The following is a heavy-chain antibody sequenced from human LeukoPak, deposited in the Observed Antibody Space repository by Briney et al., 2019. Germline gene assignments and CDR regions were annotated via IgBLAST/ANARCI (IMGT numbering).Heavy chain of an antibody. J-gene: IGHJ3*02. CDR1: GGSISSYY. V-gene: IGHV4-4*07. CDR2: IYTSGST. CDR3: ARIITMIVVGEPDAFDI. D-gene: IGHD3-22*01. Sequence: SETLSLTCTVSGGSISSYYWSWIRQPAGKGLEWIGRIYTSGSTNYNPSLKSRVTISVDTSKNQFSLKLSSVTAADTAVYYCARIITMIVVGEPDAFDIWGQGTMVTVSS.